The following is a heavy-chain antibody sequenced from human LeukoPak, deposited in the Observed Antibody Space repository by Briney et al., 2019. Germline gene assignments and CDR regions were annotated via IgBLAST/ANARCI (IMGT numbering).Heavy chain of an antibody. V-gene: IGHV4-4*07. Sequence: SETLSLTCIVPGGSIIRYYRRWVRQPAGKGLEWIGRIYTSGSTDYNPSLKSRVTMSVDTSKNQLSLNLSSVTAADTAVYFFAGHRLYSNFTTRFFDYWGQGTLVTVSS. CDR1: GGSIIRYY. D-gene: IGHD4-11*01. CDR2: IYTSGST. CDR3: AGHRLYSNFTTRFFDY. J-gene: IGHJ4*02.